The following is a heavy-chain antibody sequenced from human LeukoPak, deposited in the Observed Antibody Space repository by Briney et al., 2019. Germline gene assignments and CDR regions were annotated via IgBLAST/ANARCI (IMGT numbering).Heavy chain of an antibody. J-gene: IGHJ4*02. Sequence: SETLSLTCTVSGDSINTGTYSWNWIRQPAGKGLEWIGRISRSGTTHYNPSLKSRVTISVDTSKNQFSLKLSSVTAADTAVYYCARGAQLWRISNFDYWGQGTLVTVSS. CDR3: ARGAQLWRISNFDY. D-gene: IGHD5-18*01. CDR1: GDSINTGTYS. V-gene: IGHV4-61*10. CDR2: ISRSGTT.